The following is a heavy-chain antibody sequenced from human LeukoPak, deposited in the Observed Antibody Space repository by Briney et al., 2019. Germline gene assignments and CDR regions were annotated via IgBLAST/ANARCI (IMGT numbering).Heavy chain of an antibody. J-gene: IGHJ6*03. V-gene: IGHV4-39*01. Sequence: SETLSLTCTVSGGSISSSSYYWGWIRQPPGKGLEWIGSIYYSGSTYYNPSLKSRVTISVDTSKNQFSLKLTSVTAADTAVYYCARHGDYVGYYYYYMDVWGKGTTVTISS. CDR2: IYYSGST. D-gene: IGHD4-17*01. CDR1: GGSISSSSYY. CDR3: ARHGDYVGYYYYYMDV.